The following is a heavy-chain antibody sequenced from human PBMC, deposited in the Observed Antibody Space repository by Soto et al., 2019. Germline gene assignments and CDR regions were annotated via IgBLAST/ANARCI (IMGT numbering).Heavy chain of an antibody. V-gene: IGHV3-23*01. D-gene: IGHD1-26*01. J-gene: IGHJ5*02. CDR2: ISGSGGST. CDR3: AKGSPYSGTYFHP. Sequence: DVQLLESGGGLVQPGGSLRLSCSASGFTFSNYAMSWVRRIPGKGLEWVSAISGSGGSTNYEDSVKGRFTISRDNSKSKLYLQMNSLRVDDTAVYYCAKGSPYSGTYFHPCGQGTLVTVSS. CDR1: GFTFSNYA.